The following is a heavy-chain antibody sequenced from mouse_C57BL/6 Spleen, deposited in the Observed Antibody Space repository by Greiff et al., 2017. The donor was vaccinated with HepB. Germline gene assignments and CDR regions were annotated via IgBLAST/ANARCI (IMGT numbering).Heavy chain of an antibody. CDR3: TRGGYGSSWIDY. D-gene: IGHD1-1*01. Sequence: EVKVVESGEGLVKPGGSLKLSCAASGFTFSSYAMSWVRQTPEKRLEWVAYISSGGDYIYYADTVKGRFTISRDNARNTLYLQMSSLKSEDTAMYYCTRGGYGSSWIDYWGQGTTLTVSS. CDR1: GFTFSSYA. V-gene: IGHV5-9-1*02. CDR2: ISSGGDYI. J-gene: IGHJ2*01.